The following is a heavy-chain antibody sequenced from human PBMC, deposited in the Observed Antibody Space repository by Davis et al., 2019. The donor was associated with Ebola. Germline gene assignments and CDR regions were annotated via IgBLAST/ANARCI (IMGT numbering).Heavy chain of an antibody. D-gene: IGHD6-19*01. V-gene: IGHV3-74*01. Sequence: GESLKISCAASGFTLSNYWMYWVRQVPGKGLMWVSRIDSDGSNRKYADSVKGRFIISRDKSNNTLYLEMNSLRVDDTAVYYCATTQWLREFDNWGQGTLVTVSS. CDR3: ATTQWLREFDN. CDR2: IDSDGSNR. CDR1: GFTLSNYW. J-gene: IGHJ4*02.